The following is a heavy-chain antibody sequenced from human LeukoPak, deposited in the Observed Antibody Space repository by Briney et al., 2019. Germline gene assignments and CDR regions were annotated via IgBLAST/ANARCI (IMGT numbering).Heavy chain of an antibody. V-gene: IGHV1-69*13. CDR2: IIPIFGTA. Sequence: ASVKVSCKASGGTFSSYAISWVRQAPGQGLEWMGGIIPIFGTANYAQKFQGRVTITADESASTAYMELSSLRSEDTAVYYCANPRYDSSGYYYVDWGQGTLVTVSS. CDR3: ANPRYDSSGYYYVD. J-gene: IGHJ4*02. D-gene: IGHD3-22*01. CDR1: GGTFSSYA.